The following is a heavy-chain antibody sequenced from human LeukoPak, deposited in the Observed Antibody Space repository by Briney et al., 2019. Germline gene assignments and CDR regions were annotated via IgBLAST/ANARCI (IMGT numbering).Heavy chain of an antibody. V-gene: IGHV3-30*02. J-gene: IGHJ6*03. CDR2: IRYNGDNK. CDR3: AKRVVIRSTDYFYYYIHV. D-gene: IGHD3-3*01. CDR1: GFTFSAYG. Sequence: GGSLILSCAASGFTFSAYGMHWVRQAPGKGLEWVAFIRYNGDNKYYADSVKGRFTVSRDNSQSTLYLQMNSLRVEDTAVYYCAKRVVIRSTDYFYYYIHVWGKGTTVTVSS.